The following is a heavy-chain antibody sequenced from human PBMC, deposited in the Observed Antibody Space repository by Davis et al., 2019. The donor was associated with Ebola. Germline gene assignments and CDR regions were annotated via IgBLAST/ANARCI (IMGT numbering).Heavy chain of an antibody. CDR3: ARGGKVLRYFDWSPNDAFDI. D-gene: IGHD3-9*01. Sequence: PSETLSLTCTVSGGSISSYYWSWIRQPPGKGLEWIGYIYYSGSTNYNPSLKSRVTISVDTSKNQFSLKLNSVTAADTAVYYCARGGKVLRYFDWSPNDAFDIWGQGTMVTVSS. V-gene: IGHV4-59*01. J-gene: IGHJ3*02. CDR2: IYYSGST. CDR1: GGSISSYY.